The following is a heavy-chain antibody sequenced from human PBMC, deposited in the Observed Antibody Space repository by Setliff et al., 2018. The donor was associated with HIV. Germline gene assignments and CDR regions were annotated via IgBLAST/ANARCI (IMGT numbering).Heavy chain of an antibody. V-gene: IGHV4-61*01. CDR3: ARDPPGYGDSKDY. D-gene: IGHD4-17*01. J-gene: IGHJ4*02. Sequence: PSETLSLTCSVSGGSVGSGSYYWSWIRQSPGKGLEWLGYIYYSGRTTYNPSLRSRVTISIDTSKNQFSLNLRSVTAADTAVYYCARDPPGYGDSKDYWGEGKLVTVSS. CDR1: GGSVGSGSYY. CDR2: IYYSGRT.